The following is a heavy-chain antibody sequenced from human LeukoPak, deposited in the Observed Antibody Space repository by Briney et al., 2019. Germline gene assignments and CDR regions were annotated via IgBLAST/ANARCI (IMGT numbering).Heavy chain of an antibody. J-gene: IGHJ6*02. CDR2: IIPIFGIA. CDR1: GGTFSSYA. Sequence: ASVKVSCKASGGTFSSYAISWVRQAPGQGLEWMGRIIPIFGIANYAQKFQGRVTITADKSTSTAYMELSSLRSDDTAVYYCARDEGRVVVPAAMGYYYYGMDVWGQGTTVTVSS. V-gene: IGHV1-69*04. CDR3: ARDEGRVVVPAAMGYYYYGMDV. D-gene: IGHD2-2*01.